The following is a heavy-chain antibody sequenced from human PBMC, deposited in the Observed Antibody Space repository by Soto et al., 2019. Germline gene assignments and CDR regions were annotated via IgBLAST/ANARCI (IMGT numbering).Heavy chain of an antibody. V-gene: IGHV2-5*02. CDR2: IYWDDDK. Sequence: SGPTLVNPTQTLTLTCTFSGFSLSTSGVGVGWIRQPPGKALEWLALIYWDDDKRYSPSLKSRLTITKDTSKNQVVLTMTNMDPVDTATYYCAHRRLAYDFWSGYYPYYMDVWGKGTTVTVSS. CDR3: AHRRLAYDFWSGYYPYYMDV. CDR1: GFSLSTSGVG. J-gene: IGHJ6*03. D-gene: IGHD3-3*01.